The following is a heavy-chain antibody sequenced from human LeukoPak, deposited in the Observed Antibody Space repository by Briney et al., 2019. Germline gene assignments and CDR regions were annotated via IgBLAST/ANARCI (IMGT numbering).Heavy chain of an antibody. Sequence: GGSLRLSCAASGFTFSSYAMSWVRQAPGKGLEWVSAISGSGGSTYCADSVKGRFTISRDNSKNTLYLQMNSLRAEDTAVYYCAEDRSPITMIVVVTPEHDYWGQGTLVTVSS. CDR3: AEDRSPITMIVVVTPEHDY. CDR1: GFTFSSYA. J-gene: IGHJ4*02. V-gene: IGHV3-23*01. CDR2: ISGSGGST. D-gene: IGHD3-22*01.